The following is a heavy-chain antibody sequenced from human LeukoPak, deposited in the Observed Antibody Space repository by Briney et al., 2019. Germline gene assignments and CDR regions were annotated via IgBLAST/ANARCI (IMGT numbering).Heavy chain of an antibody. V-gene: IGHV4-34*01. Sequence: PSETLSLTCAVYGGSFSGNYWSWIRQPPGKGPEWIGEINHSGSTNYNPSLKSRVTISIDTSKNQFSLKLSSVTAADTAVYYCARLSGGSGYYYYYYYYMDVWGKGTTVTISS. CDR2: INHSGST. CDR1: GGSFSGNY. D-gene: IGHD3-22*01. J-gene: IGHJ6*03. CDR3: ARLSGGSGYYYYYYYYMDV.